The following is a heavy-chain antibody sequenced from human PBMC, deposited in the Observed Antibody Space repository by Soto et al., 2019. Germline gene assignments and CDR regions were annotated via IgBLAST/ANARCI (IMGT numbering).Heavy chain of an antibody. V-gene: IGHV1-69*12. Sequence: QVQLVQSGAEVKKPGSSVKVSCKASGGTFSSYAISWVRQAPGQGLEWMGGIIHIFGTANYAQKFQGRVTITADESTSTAYMELSNLRSEDTAVYFCAREVIAAAGTAGWGQGTLVTVST. CDR3: AREVIAAAGTAG. J-gene: IGHJ4*02. D-gene: IGHD6-13*01. CDR2: IIHIFGTA. CDR1: GGTFSSYA.